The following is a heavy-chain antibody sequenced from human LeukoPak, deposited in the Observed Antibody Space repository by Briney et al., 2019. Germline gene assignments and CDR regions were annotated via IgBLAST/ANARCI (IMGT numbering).Heavy chain of an antibody. CDR2: IYYSGST. V-gene: IGHV4-39*01. CDR3: ARGYSGYPFDY. Sequence: PSETLSLTCTVSGGSISSSSYYWGWIRQPPGKGLEWIGSIYYSGSTYYNPSLKSRVTISVDTSKNQFSLKLSSVTAADTAVYYCARGYSGYPFDYWGQGTLATVSS. CDR1: GGSISSSSYY. J-gene: IGHJ4*02. D-gene: IGHD5-12*01.